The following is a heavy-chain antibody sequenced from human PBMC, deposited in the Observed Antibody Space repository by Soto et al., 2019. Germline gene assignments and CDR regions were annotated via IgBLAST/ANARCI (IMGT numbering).Heavy chain of an antibody. Sequence: QVQLVESGGGVVQPGRSLRLSCAASGFTFSSYGMHWVRQAPGKGLEWVAAIWYDGSNKYYADSVKGRFTISRDNSKNTLELQMHSLRAEDTAVYYFARWGSLDAFDIWGQGTMVTVSS. CDR2: IWYDGSNK. CDR3: ARWGSLDAFDI. D-gene: IGHD7-27*01. J-gene: IGHJ3*02. V-gene: IGHV3-33*01. CDR1: GFTFSSYG.